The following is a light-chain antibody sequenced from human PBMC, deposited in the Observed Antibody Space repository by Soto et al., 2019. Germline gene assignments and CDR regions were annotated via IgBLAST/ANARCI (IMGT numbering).Light chain of an antibody. CDR1: QSVIDN. Sequence: TQSPVTLSVCPGERATLSCRASQSVIDNLAWYQQKPGQAPRLLISGASTRATGIPARFSGSGSGTDFTLTISSLEPEDFAVYYCQQRSNWPPITFGQGTRLAIK. CDR2: GAS. V-gene: IGKV3-11*01. J-gene: IGKJ5*01. CDR3: QQRSNWPPIT.